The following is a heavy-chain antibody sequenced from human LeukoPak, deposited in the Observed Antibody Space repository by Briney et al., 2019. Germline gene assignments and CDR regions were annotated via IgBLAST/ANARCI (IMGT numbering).Heavy chain of an antibody. J-gene: IGHJ4*02. Sequence: GGSLRLSCEASGFTFSSYAMSWVRQAPGKGLEWVSVISGSGDTTYYADSVRGRFTISRDNSKNTLYLQMNSLRAEDTAVYYCVKADSGYDLLFDYWGQGTLVTVSP. CDR2: ISGSGDTT. CDR1: GFTFSSYA. CDR3: VKADSGYDLLFDY. D-gene: IGHD5-12*01. V-gene: IGHV3-23*01.